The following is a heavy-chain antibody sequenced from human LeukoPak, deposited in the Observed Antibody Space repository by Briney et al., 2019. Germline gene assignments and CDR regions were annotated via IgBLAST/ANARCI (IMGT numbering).Heavy chain of an antibody. CDR3: TTEGVWFGELSVDY. V-gene: IGHV3-15*01. D-gene: IGHD3-10*01. CDR2: IKSKTDGGTT. J-gene: IGHJ4*02. Sequence: GSLRLSCAASGFTFSNAWMSWVRQAPGKGLEWVGRIKSKTDGGTTDYAAPVKGRFTISRDDSKNTLYLQMNSLKTEDTAVYYCTTEGVWFGELSVDYWGQGTLVTVSS. CDR1: GFTFSNAW.